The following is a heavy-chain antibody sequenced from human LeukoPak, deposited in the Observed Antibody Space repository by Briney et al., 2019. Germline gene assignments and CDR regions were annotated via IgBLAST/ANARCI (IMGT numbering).Heavy chain of an antibody. CDR2: INADNGNT. CDR1: EYTFTDYA. D-gene: IGHD1-14*01. CDR3: AAWAGSSGTGFEGPFDY. J-gene: IGHJ4*02. V-gene: IGHV1-3*01. Sequence: ASVKVSCKASEYTFTDYAINWVRQAPGQRLEWMGWINADNGNTRYSQRFQGRVTITRDTSASTAYMELSSLTSEDTAVYYCAAWAGSSGTGFEGPFDYWGQGTLVTVSS.